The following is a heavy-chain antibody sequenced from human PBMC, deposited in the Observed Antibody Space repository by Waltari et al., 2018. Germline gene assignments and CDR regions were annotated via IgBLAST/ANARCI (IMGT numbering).Heavy chain of an antibody. CDR3: ASTIVATIGHDAFDI. Sequence: QVQLVQSGAEVKKPGASVKVSCKASGYTFTGYYMHWVRQAPGQGLEWMGGINPNSGGTNYEKKVQGRVTMTRDTSISTAYMELSRLGSDDTAVYYCASTIVATIGHDAFDIWGQGTMVTVSS. J-gene: IGHJ3*02. D-gene: IGHD5-12*01. CDR2: INPNSGGT. CDR1: GYTFTGYY. V-gene: IGHV1-2*02.